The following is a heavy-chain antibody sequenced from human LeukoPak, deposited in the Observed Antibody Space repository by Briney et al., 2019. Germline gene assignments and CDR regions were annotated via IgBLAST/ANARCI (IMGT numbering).Heavy chain of an antibody. CDR3: ARGTYGSGSYHYHDAFDI. CDR1: GGSISSGGYY. CDR2: IYYSGST. D-gene: IGHD3-10*01. Sequence: SETLSLTCTVSGGSISSGGYYWSWIRQHPGKGLEWIGYIYYSGSTYYNPSLKSRVTISVDTSKNQFSLKLSSVTAADTAVYYCARGTYGSGSYHYHDAFDIWGQGTMVTVSS. V-gene: IGHV4-31*03. J-gene: IGHJ3*02.